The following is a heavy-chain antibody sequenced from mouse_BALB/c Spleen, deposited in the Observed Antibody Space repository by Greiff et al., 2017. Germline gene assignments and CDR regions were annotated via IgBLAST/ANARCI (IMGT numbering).Heavy chain of an antibody. Sequence: EVKVVESGGGLVKPGGSLKLSCAASGFTFSSYAMSWVRQTPEKRLEWVASISSGGSTYYPDSVKGRFTISRDNARNILYLQMSSLRSEDTAMYYCARGRTTMITTGDYWGQGTTLTVSS. V-gene: IGHV5-6-5*01. CDR3: ARGRTTMITTGDY. CDR2: ISSGGST. CDR1: GFTFSSYA. J-gene: IGHJ2*01. D-gene: IGHD2-4*01.